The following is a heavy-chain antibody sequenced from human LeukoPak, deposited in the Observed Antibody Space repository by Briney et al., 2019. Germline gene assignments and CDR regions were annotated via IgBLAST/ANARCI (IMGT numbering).Heavy chain of an antibody. Sequence: GGTLRLSCAASGFTFSSYGMSWVRQAPGKGLEWVSVIYSGGSTYYADSVKGRFTISRDNSKNTLYLQMNSLRAEDTAVYYCAIQSTGYSSSWSPLYYYYYYMDVWGKGTTVTISS. CDR3: AIQSTGYSSSWSPLYYYYYYMDV. D-gene: IGHD6-13*01. CDR2: IYSGGST. CDR1: GFTFSSYG. J-gene: IGHJ6*03. V-gene: IGHV3-66*01.